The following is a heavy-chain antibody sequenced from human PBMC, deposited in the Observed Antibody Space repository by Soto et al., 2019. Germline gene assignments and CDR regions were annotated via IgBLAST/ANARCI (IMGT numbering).Heavy chain of an antibody. CDR1: GFKYTDFA. CDR3: ARRAWDSYYAIDV. V-gene: IGHV3-30*09. CDR2: ISYDGSDK. D-gene: IGHD3-22*01. J-gene: IGHJ6*02. Sequence: VQLVESGGGEVQPGRSLRLSCAASGFKYTDFALHWVRQAPGKGLEWVAIISYDGSDKYYADSVKGRFVISRDNPKNTLYLDMNSLSPEDTAVYFCARRAWDSYYAIDVWGQGTTVTVFS.